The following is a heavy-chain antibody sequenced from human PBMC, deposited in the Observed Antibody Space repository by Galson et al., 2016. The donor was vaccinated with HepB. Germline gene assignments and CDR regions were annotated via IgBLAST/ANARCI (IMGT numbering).Heavy chain of an antibody. J-gene: IGHJ4*02. V-gene: IGHV2-5*02. Sequence: PALVKPTQSLTLTCTFSGFSLTTTGVGVGWIRQPPGKALEWLALIYWDDDERYSPSLKSRLTITKDTSKNQVALTMTKMDPVDTATYFCAHKGRDRNGFYHGFDYWGQGTLVTVSS. CDR2: IYWDDDE. CDR1: GFSLTTTGVG. CDR3: AHKGRDRNGFYHGFDY. D-gene: IGHD3-3*01.